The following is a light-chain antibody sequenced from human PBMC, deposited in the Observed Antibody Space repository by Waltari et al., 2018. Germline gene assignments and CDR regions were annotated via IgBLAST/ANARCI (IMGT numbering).Light chain of an antibody. Sequence: DIVMTQSPDSLAVSLGERATINCQSSQSVLHSSNNKNYLAWYQQKPRQPPKLLIYWASTGDSGVSDRFSVSGSGTDFTLTSSSLQAEYVAVYYCQEYFRAPYTFGQWSKLEIK. J-gene: IGKJ2*01. CDR3: QEYFRAPYT. V-gene: IGKV4-1*01. CDR1: QSVLHSSNNKNY. CDR2: WAS.